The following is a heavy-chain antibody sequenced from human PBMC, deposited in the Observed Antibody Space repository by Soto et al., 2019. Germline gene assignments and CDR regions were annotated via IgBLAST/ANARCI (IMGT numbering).Heavy chain of an antibody. Sequence: GGSLRLSCAASGFSFSTYSMHWVRQAPGKGLQWVALISYDGSNQYYADSVKGRFTISRDNSQNTLYLEMNSLRGEDTAVYYCAKEVVHYYYYAMDVWGQGTTVTVSS. CDR1: GFSFSTYS. CDR3: AKEVVHYYYYAMDV. CDR2: ISYDGSNQ. V-gene: IGHV3-30*18. D-gene: IGHD2-2*01. J-gene: IGHJ6*02.